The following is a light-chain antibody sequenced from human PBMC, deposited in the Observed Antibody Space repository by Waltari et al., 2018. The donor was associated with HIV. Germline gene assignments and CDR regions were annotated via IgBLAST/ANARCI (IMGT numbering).Light chain of an antibody. J-gene: IGLJ3*02. CDR2: GVS. CDR3: SSLTVSGTLV. V-gene: IGLV2-14*01. CDR1: SSDVGLYDL. Sequence: QSALTQPASVSGSPGQSITLSCTGTSSDVGLYDLVSWYRQQPGKAPRLLMYGVSNRPSGSSVRFFGFKSARQTAALTISGLQAEDEGDYYCSSLTVSGTLVFGGGTKLTVL.